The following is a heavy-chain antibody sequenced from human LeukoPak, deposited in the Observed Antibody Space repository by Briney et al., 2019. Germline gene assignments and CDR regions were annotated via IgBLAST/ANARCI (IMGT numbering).Heavy chain of an antibody. CDR2: IKQDGSEK. D-gene: IGHD2-15*01. Sequence: GGSLRLSCAASGFTFSSYWMTWVRQAPGKGLEWVANIKQDGSEKYYVDSMKGRFTISRDNAKNSLLYLQMNSLRAEDTAVYYCAREGVGYFDYWGQGTLVTVPS. V-gene: IGHV3-7*01. J-gene: IGHJ4*02. CDR3: AREGVGYFDY. CDR1: GFTFSSYW.